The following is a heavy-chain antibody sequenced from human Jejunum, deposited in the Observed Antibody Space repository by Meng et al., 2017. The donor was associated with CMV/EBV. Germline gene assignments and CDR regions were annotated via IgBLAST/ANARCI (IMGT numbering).Heavy chain of an antibody. CDR3: ARVPAELGSSSSSYYFDS. CDR1: SSYY. V-gene: IGHV4-59*01. CDR2: VYYDGGCT. J-gene: IGHJ4*02. D-gene: IGHD6-13*01. Sequence: SSYYGTRIRRPPGKGLEWLGYVYYDGGCTNYNPSLKSRVTISVDSPENQFSLKLTSVTAADTAVYYCARVPAELGSSSSSYYFDSWGQGTLVTVSS.